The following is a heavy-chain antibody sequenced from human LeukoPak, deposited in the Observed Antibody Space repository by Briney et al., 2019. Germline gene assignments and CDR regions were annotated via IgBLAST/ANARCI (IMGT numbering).Heavy chain of an antibody. D-gene: IGHD3-3*01. CDR1: GFTFSTYW. CDR2: INTDGSTT. Sequence: EGSLRLSCAASGFTFSTYWMHWVRQTPGKGLVWVSRINTDGSTTNYADSVKGRFTISRDNAKNTLYLQMNSLRAEDTAVYYCARVLQGEWFFDYWGQGTLVTVSS. V-gene: IGHV3-74*01. J-gene: IGHJ4*02. CDR3: ARVLQGEWFFDY.